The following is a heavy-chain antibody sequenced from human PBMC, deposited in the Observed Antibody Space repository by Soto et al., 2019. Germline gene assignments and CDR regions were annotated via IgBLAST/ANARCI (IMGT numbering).Heavy chain of an antibody. D-gene: IGHD3-22*01. V-gene: IGHV3-33*01. CDR2: IWNDGSNE. Sequence: PGGSLRLSCEASGFTFTSYGVHCVRQTPGKGLEWVAIIWNDGSNEYYPDSVKRRFTISRDNSKNTLYLQVSNLRAEDTAVYFCARDQTDSGGYSDSWGQGPLVTVSS. CDR1: GFTFTSYG. CDR3: ARDQTDSGGYSDS. J-gene: IGHJ4*02.